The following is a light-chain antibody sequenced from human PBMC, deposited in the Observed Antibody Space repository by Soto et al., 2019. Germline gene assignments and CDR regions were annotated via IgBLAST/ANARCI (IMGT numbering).Light chain of an antibody. Sequence: EIVMTQSPATLSMSPGERATLSCRASQSVSSNLAWYQQKPGQAPRLLIYGASTRATGIPARFSGSGCGTDFSLTISSLEPEDVAVYYCQQRSQWPPMTFGQGTRLEIK. V-gene: IGKV3-15*01. CDR3: QQRSQWPPMT. CDR2: GAS. J-gene: IGKJ5*01. CDR1: QSVSSN.